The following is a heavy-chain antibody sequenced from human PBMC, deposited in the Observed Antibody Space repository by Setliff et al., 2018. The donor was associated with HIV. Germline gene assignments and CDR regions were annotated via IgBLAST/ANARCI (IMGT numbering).Heavy chain of an antibody. CDR2: IIPIFGTA. D-gene: IGHD2-8*01. V-gene: IGHV1-3*01. J-gene: IGHJ4*02. Sequence: GASVKVSCKASGYTFTGYAMHWVRQAPGQGLEWMGRIIPIFGTANYAQKFQGRVSITRDTSASKAYLELSSLRSEDTAVYYCARGRLRNYFDYWGQGTLVTVSS. CDR3: ARGRLRNYFDY. CDR1: GYTFTGYA.